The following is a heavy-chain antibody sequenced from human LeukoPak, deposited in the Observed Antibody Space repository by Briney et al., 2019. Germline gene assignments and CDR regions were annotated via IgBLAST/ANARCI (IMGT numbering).Heavy chain of an antibody. J-gene: IGHJ4*02. CDR3: AKEGVTYYYDSSGYYDY. CDR2: ISGSGGST. V-gene: IGHV3-23*01. D-gene: IGHD3-22*01. CDR1: GFTVSSHF. Sequence: GGSLRLSCAASGFTVSSHFMSWVRQAPGKGLEWVSAISGSGGSTYYADSVKGRFTISRDNSKNTLYLQMNSLRAEDTAVYYCAKEGVTYYYDSSGYYDYWGQGTLVTVSS.